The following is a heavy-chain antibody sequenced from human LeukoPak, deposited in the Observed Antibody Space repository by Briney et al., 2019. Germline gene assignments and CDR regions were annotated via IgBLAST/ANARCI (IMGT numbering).Heavy chain of an antibody. Sequence: ASVKVSCKASGYTFTGYYMHWVRQAPGQGLEWMGWINPNSGGTNYAQKFQGRATMTRDTSISTAYMEVSRLRSDDTAVYYCARANGFFGVVIDSYMDVWGKGTTVTVSS. D-gene: IGHD3-3*01. V-gene: IGHV1-2*02. CDR2: INPNSGGT. J-gene: IGHJ6*03. CDR3: ARANGFFGVVIDSYMDV. CDR1: GYTFTGYY.